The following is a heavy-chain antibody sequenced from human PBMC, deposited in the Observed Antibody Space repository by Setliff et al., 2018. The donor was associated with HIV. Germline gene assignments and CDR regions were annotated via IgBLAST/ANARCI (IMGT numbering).Heavy chain of an antibody. J-gene: IGHJ4*02. Sequence: PSETLSLTCTVSGGSIINNFWSWIRLPPGKGLEYIGYLYYSGNTDYNPSLKRRVTIAVDTSRNQFSLKLSSVTAADTAVYYCARSPGVDTNMAFDYWGQGMLVTVSS. V-gene: IGHV4-59*01. CDR3: ARSPGVDTNMAFDY. D-gene: IGHD5-18*01. CDR1: GGSIINNF. CDR2: LYYSGNT.